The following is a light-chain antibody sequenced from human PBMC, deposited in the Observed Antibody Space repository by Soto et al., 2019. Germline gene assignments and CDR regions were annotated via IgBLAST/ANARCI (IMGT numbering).Light chain of an antibody. V-gene: IGLV1-40*01. CDR1: SSNIGAGYD. CDR2: ANN. CDR3: QSYDSSLSGYV. Sequence: QPVLTQPPSVSGAPGQRVTISCTGSSSNIGAGYDVQWYQQLPGIAPKLLIYANNNRPSGVPDRFSGSKSGASASLAITGLRAEDEADYYCQSYDSSLSGYVFGTGTKLTVL. J-gene: IGLJ1*01.